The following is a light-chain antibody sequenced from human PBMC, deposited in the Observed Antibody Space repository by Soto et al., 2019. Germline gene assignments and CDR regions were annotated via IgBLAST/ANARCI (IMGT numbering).Light chain of an antibody. CDR1: SSDVGGYNY. Sequence: QSALTQPPSASGSPGQSVTISCTGTSSDVGGYNYVSWYQQHPGKAPKVMIYEVNKRPSGVPDRFSGSKSGNTASLTVSGLQAEDEADYYCSSYAGTNTHVAFGGGTKVTVL. CDR3: SSYAGTNTHVA. J-gene: IGLJ2*01. V-gene: IGLV2-8*01. CDR2: EVN.